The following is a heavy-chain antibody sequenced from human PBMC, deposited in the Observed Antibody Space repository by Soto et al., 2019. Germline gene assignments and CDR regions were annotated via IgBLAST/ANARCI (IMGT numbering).Heavy chain of an antibody. J-gene: IGHJ3*02. CDR3: ARDFTMGYQFAFDI. Sequence: SETLSLTCTVSGGSISSSSYYWGWIRQPPGKGLEWIGSIYYSGSTYYNPSLKSRVTISVDTSKNQFSLKLSSVTAADTAVYYCARDFTMGYQFAFDIWGQGTMVTVSS. D-gene: IGHD3-3*01. V-gene: IGHV4-39*02. CDR1: GGSISSSSYY. CDR2: IYYSGST.